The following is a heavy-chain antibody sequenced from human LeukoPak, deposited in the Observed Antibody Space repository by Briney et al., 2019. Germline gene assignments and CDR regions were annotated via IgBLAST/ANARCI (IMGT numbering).Heavy chain of an antibody. V-gene: IGHV4-34*01. D-gene: IGHD5-12*01. Sequence: SETLSLTCAVYGGSLSGYYWSWIRQPPGKGLEWIGEINHSGSTNYNPSLKSRVTISVDTSKNQFSLKLSSVTAADTAVYYCARGRRYSGYGVWGKGTTVTVSS. J-gene: IGHJ6*04. CDR2: INHSGST. CDR3: ARGRRYSGYGV. CDR1: GGSLSGYY.